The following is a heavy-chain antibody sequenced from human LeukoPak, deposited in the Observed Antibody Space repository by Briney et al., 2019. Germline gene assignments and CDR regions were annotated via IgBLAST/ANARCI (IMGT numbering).Heavy chain of an antibody. CDR3: ARGVSSSWYGAGWFDP. CDR2: INPNSGGT. D-gene: IGHD6-13*01. CDR1: GYTFTGYY. J-gene: IGHJ5*02. V-gene: IGHV1-2*02. Sequence: ASVKVSCKASGYTFTGYYMHWVRQAPGQGLEWMGWINPNSGGTNYAQKFQGRVTMTRDTSISTAYMELSRLRSDDTAVYYCARGVSSSWYGAGWFDPWGQGTLVTVSS.